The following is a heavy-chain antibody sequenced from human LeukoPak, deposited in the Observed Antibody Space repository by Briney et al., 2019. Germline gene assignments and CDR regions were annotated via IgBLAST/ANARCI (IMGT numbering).Heavy chain of an antibody. V-gene: IGHV3-30*02. CDR3: ARDSVEPPNWNLDY. CDR2: IRYDGSNK. Sequence: GGSLRLSCAASGFTFSSYGMHWVRQAPGKGLEWVAFIRYDGSNKYYADSVKGRFTISRDNSKNTLYLQMNSLGAEDTAVYYCARDSVEPPNWNLDYWGQGTLVTVSS. D-gene: IGHD1-1*01. J-gene: IGHJ4*02. CDR1: GFTFSSYG.